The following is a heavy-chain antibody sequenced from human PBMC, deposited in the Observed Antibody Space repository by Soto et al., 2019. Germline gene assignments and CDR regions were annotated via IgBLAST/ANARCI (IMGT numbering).Heavy chain of an antibody. J-gene: IGHJ5*02. CDR2: ISADSGNS. CDR3: AKAEHCVDNRCYQYLDP. D-gene: IGHD3-16*02. Sequence: QVQLVQSGAEVKEPGASVKVSCKASGYTLTRFALHWVRQAPGQRLEWMGWISADSGNSQYSQKFQGRVTITRDTSAITAYMELSSLISEDTAVYYCAKAEHCVDNRCYQYLDPWGQGTLVTVS. V-gene: IGHV1-3*01. CDR1: GYTLTRFA.